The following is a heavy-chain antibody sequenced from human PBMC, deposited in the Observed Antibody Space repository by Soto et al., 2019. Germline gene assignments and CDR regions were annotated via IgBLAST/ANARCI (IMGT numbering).Heavy chain of an antibody. CDR1: GYTFTSYG. CDR3: VRDTWLLPNGPGAFDI. Sequence: ASVKVSCKASGYTFTSYGISWVRQAPGQGLEWMGWISAYNGNTNYAQKLQGRVTMTTDTSTSTAYMELRSLRSDDTALYYCVRDTWLLPNGPGAFDIWGQGTMVTVSS. V-gene: IGHV1-18*01. J-gene: IGHJ3*02. D-gene: IGHD1-26*01. CDR2: ISAYNGNT.